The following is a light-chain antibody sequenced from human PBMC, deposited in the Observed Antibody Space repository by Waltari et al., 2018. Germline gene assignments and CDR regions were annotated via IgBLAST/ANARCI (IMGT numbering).Light chain of an antibody. J-gene: IGLJ3*02. CDR1: RIDIGGIKD. CDR2: DVS. Sequence: QPPLTHLPPVSGSPGHPVTTPGPGTRIDIGGIKDFPWYQQHPGKAPKVMIYDVSKRPSGVPDRFSGSKSDSTASLTISGLQADDEADYYCCAYAGSYILLFGGGTKLTVL. CDR3: CAYAGSYILL. V-gene: IGLV2-11*01.